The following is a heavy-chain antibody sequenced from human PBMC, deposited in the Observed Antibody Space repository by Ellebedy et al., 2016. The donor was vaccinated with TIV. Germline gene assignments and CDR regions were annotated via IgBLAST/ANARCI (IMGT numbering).Heavy chain of an antibody. J-gene: IGHJ4*02. Sequence: GESLKISCAASGFTVSNYWMHWVRQAPGKGLVWVSRVNRDGSTTSYADSVKGRFTISRDNAENSLYLQMNSLRTEDTAVYYCARTKIGQRVFDYWGQGTLGTVSS. CDR2: VNRDGSTT. D-gene: IGHD2-8*01. CDR3: ARTKIGQRVFDY. V-gene: IGHV3-74*01. CDR1: GFTVSNYW.